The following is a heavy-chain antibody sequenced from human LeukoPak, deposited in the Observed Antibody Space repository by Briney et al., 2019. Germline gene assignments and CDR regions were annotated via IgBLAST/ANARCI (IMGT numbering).Heavy chain of an antibody. CDR3: ARWWLSSIGNWFDP. CDR1: GYTFTSYG. J-gene: IGHJ5*02. Sequence: ASVKVSRKASGYTFTSYGISWVRQAPGQGLEWMGWISAYNGNTNYAQKLQGRVTMTTDTSTSTAYMELRSLRSDDTAVYYCARWWLSSIGNWFDPWGQGTLFTVSS. V-gene: IGHV1-18*01. D-gene: IGHD3-22*01. CDR2: ISAYNGNT.